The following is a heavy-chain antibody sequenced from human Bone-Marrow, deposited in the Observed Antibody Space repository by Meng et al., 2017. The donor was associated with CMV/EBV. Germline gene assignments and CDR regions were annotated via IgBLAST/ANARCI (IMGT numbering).Heavy chain of an antibody. J-gene: IGHJ4*02. D-gene: IGHD1-1*01. V-gene: IGHV4-59*11. Sequence: QVQLPTSGPGLVKPSVTLSLTCRVSGVSISTHYWSWIRQTPGKGLEWIASIHYTGRADYSPSLKSRVTVSVDTSDSQLSLKLSSVTTADTAMYYCAERGGGYWGQGILVTVSS. CDR2: IHYTGRA. CDR3: AERGGGY. CDR1: GVSISTHY.